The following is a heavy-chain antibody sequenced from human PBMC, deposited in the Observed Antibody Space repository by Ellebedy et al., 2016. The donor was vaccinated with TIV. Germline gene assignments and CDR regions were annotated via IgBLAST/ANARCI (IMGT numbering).Heavy chain of an antibody. D-gene: IGHD3-22*01. CDR3: ARSTYYYDSSGYTY. CDR2: ISGSGGST. V-gene: IGHV3-23*01. J-gene: IGHJ4*02. CDR1: GFTFSSYA. Sequence: GESLKISXAASGFTFSSYAMSWVRQAPGKGLEWVSAISGSGGSTYYADSVKGRFTISRDNAKNSLYLQMNSLRAEDTAVYYCARSTYYYDSSGYTYWGQGTLVTVSS.